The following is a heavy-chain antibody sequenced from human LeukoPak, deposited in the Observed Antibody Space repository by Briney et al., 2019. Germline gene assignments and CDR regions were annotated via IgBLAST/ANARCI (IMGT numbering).Heavy chain of an antibody. CDR2: IYYSGST. D-gene: IGHD3-22*01. CDR1: GGSISSYY. J-gene: IGHJ5*02. Sequence: SSETLSLTCTVSGGSISSYYWSWIRQPPGKGLEWIGYIYYSGSTNYNPSLKSRVTISVDTSKNQFSLKLSSVTAADTAVYYCARMYYYDSSGEWFDPWGQGTLVTVSS. V-gene: IGHV4-59*01. CDR3: ARMYYYDSSGEWFDP.